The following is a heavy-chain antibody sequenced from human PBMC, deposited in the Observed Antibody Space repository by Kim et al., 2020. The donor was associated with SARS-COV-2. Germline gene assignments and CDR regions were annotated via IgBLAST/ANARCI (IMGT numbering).Heavy chain of an antibody. CDR1: GGSFSGYY. D-gene: IGHD6-19*01. V-gene: IGHV4-34*01. J-gene: IGHJ4*02. CDR3: ARGRGLVRYFDY. CDR2: INHSGST. Sequence: SETLSLTCAVYGGSFSGYYWSWIRQPPGKGLEWIGEINHSGSTNYNPSLKSRVTISVDTSKNQFSLKLSSVTAADTAVYYCARGRGLVRYFDYWGQGTLV.